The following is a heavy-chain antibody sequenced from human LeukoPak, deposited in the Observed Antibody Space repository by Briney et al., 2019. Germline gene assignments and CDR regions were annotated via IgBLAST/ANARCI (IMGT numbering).Heavy chain of an antibody. V-gene: IGHV4-61*02. J-gene: IGHJ4*02. CDR3: ARGYYYRT. D-gene: IGHD3-10*01. Sequence: PSQTLSLTCTVSGGSVGSDNSYWNWIRQPAGKALEWIGRIYADGSSNYNPSLKSRVTILVGTSKNQFSLRLSSMTAADTAVYYCARGYYYRTWGLGTLVTVSS. CDR2: IYADGSS. CDR1: GGSVGSDNSY.